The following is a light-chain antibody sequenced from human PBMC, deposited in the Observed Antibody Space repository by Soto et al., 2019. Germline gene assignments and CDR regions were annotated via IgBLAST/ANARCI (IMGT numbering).Light chain of an antibody. CDR3: QQRGNWPVT. CDR1: QSVGSY. Sequence: EIVLTQSPATLSLSPGERATLSCRASQSVGSYFAWYQQKPGQAPRLLIYDASNRATGIPARFSGSGSGTELTLTISSLEPGDFAVYYCQQRGNWPVTFGQGTRVDIK. J-gene: IGKJ1*01. V-gene: IGKV3-11*01. CDR2: DAS.